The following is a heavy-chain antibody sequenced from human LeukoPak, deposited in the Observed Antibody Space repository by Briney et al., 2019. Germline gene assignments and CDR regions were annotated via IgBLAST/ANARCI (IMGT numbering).Heavy chain of an antibody. Sequence: SETLPLTCTVSGASTSHFYWNWIRQPPGKGLEWIGYMHNSGSSKHSPSLKSRVTISIDTSKNQFSLQLTSVTAADTAIYYCARSAEWLRNAFDVWGQGTMVSVSS. CDR1: GASTSHFY. J-gene: IGHJ3*01. D-gene: IGHD5-12*01. CDR3: ARSAEWLRNAFDV. V-gene: IGHV4-59*01. CDR2: MHNSGSS.